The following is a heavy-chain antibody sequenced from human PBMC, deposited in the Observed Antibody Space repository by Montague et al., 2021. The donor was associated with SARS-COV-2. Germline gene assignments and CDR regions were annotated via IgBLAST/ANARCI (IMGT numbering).Heavy chain of an antibody. J-gene: IGHJ4*02. D-gene: IGHD3-10*01. CDR3: VRPLWFGDSDYYFES. CDR2: IRPDGTST. Sequence: SRRISCEASGFTLRSYWMHWVRQVPGRGLVWVSRIRPDGTSTHYAASVKGRFIISRDNAKNTLSLEMTNLRVDDTAIYYCVRPLWFGDSDYYFESWGQGTLVSVSS. V-gene: IGHV3-74*01. CDR1: GFTLRSYW.